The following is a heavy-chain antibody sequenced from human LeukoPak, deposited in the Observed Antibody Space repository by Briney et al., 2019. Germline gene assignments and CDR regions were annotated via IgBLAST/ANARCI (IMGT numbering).Heavy chain of an antibody. CDR1: GFTFSSYA. V-gene: IGHV3-64*01. CDR3: ARDSGYDFWSGYHVDY. Sequence: GGSLRLSCAASGFTFSSYAMHWVRQAPGKGLEYVSAISSNGGSTYYANSVKGRFTISRDSSKNTLYLQMGSLRAEDMAVYYCARDSGYDFWSGYHVDYWGQGTLVTVSS. J-gene: IGHJ4*02. D-gene: IGHD3-3*01. CDR2: ISSNGGST.